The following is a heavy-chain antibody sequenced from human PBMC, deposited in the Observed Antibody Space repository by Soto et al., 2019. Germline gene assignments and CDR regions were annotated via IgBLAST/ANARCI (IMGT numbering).Heavy chain of an antibody. CDR3: ARASDHYGSGNYPQLGTDV. V-gene: IGHV3-30*04. J-gene: IGHJ6*02. CDR1: GFTFSIYA. Sequence: QVQLVESGGGVVQPGRSLRLSCAASGFTFSIYAMHWVRQTPDKGLQWVAVVSYHGTKKSNADSVKGRFIISRDNSKSTLFLRMNSLGPEDTAVYYCARASDHYGSGNYPQLGTDVWGQGTTVTVS. CDR2: VSYHGTKK. D-gene: IGHD3-10*01.